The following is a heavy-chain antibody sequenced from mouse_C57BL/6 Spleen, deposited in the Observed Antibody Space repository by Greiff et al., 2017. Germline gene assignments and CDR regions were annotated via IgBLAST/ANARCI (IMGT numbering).Heavy chain of an antibody. CDR3: ARGDHYYFDD. CDR1: GYTFTSYW. J-gene: IGHJ2*01. D-gene: IGHD3-3*01. Sequence: QVQLQQPGAELVKPGASVKLSCKASGYTFTSYWMQWVKQRPGQGLEWIGEIDPSDSYTNYNQKFKGKATLTVDTSSSTAYMQLSSLTSEDSAFYYCARGDHYYFDDWGQGTTLTVSS. CDR2: IDPSDSYT. V-gene: IGHV1-50*01.